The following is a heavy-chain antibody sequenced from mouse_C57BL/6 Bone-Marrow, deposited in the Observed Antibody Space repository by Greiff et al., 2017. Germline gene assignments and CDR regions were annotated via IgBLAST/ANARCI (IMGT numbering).Heavy chain of an antibody. J-gene: IGHJ4*01. V-gene: IGHV1-81*01. Sequence: VQLQQSGAELARPGASVKLSCKASGYTFTSYGISWVKQRPGQGLEWIGEIYPRSGNTYYNEKLKGKATLTEDQCSSTAYMELRSLTSEDSAVYFCARRESYVTTVVPYAMDYWGQGTSVTVSS. CDR3: ARRESYVTTVVPYAMDY. D-gene: IGHD1-1*01. CDR1: GYTFTSYG. CDR2: IYPRSGNT.